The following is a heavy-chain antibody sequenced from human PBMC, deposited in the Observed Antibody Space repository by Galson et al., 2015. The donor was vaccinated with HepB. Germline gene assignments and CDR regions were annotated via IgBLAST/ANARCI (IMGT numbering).Heavy chain of an antibody. CDR1: GFTFSSLG. Sequence: SLRLSCAASGFTFSSLGMSWVRRAPGKGPEWVSTISGGGYSTYYADAVRGRFTVSRDNSKNTLFLQMNSLRSEDTAVYYCARDLDDSRVYLFDYWGQGTLVTVFS. CDR2: ISGGGYST. J-gene: IGHJ4*02. D-gene: IGHD3-16*01. CDR3: ARDLDDSRVYLFDY. V-gene: IGHV3-23*01.